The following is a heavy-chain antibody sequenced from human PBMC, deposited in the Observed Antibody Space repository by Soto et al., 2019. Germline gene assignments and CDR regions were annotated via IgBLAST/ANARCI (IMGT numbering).Heavy chain of an antibody. CDR3: VKDMGQAAVGIRYPYGLDV. D-gene: IGHD6-13*01. J-gene: IGHJ6*02. V-gene: IGHV3-64D*06. Sequence: GGSVRLSCSGSGFTVSSFGMHWVRQAPGKGLEHVSTLSSNGIGTYYADSVKGRFTFSRDTSKNTLYLQMSSLRTEDTAVYYCVKDMGQAAVGIRYPYGLDVWGLGTTVTVSS. CDR1: GFTVSSFG. CDR2: LSSNGIGT.